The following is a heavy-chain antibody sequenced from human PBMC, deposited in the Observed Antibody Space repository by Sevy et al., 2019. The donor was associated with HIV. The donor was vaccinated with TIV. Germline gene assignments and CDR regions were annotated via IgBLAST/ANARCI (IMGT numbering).Heavy chain of an antibody. J-gene: IGHJ6*02. CDR2: VSWNSRNI. CDR3: AKDINRGCDGINCYPYYYYFYGLDV. Sequence: GGSLRLSCAASGFPFNGHAMHWVRQVPGKGLEWVSGVSWNSRNIGYADSVKGRFTISRDNANHFLYLEMNSLRPEDTAFYYCAKDINRGCDGINCYPYYYYFYGLDVWGQGTTVTVSS. CDR1: GFPFNGHA. D-gene: IGHD2-21*01. V-gene: IGHV3-9*01.